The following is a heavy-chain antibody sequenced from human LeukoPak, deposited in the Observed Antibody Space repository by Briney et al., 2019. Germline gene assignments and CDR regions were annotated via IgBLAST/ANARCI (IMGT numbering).Heavy chain of an antibody. V-gene: IGHV3-73*01. CDR3: TQSNY. CDR2: IRSKADNYAT. J-gene: IGHJ4*02. CDR1: GFTFSGSP. Sequence: GGSLRLSCTASGFTFSGSPILWVRQASGKGLEWVGRIRSKADNYATAYAASVQGRCTISRDDSKSTAYLQLNSLRTEDTAVYYCTQSNYWGQGALVTVSS.